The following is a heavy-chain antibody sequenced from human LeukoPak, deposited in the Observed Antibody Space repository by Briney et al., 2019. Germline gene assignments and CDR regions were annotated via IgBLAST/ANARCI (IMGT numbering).Heavy chain of an antibody. V-gene: IGHV1-46*01. D-gene: IGHD3-22*01. CDR1: GYTFTSYY. J-gene: IGHJ4*02. CDR3: ARDPRTYYYDSSGYFDY. CDR2: INPSGGST. Sequence: ASVKVSCKASGYTFTSYYMHWVRQAPGQGLEWMGIINPSGGSTSYAQKFQGRVTMTRDTSTSTVYMELSSLRSEDTAVYYCARDPRTYYYDSSGYFDYWGQGTLVTVSS.